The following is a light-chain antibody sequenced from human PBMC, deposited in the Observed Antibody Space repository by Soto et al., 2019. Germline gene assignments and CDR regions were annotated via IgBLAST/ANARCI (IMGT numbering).Light chain of an antibody. CDR3: QQYGSSRT. V-gene: IGKV3-20*01. Sequence: EIVLTQSPATLSLSPGERATLSCRASQSVSRYLAWYQQKPGQAPRLLIYDASNRATGIPDRFSGSGSGTDFTLTISRLEPEDFAVYYCQQYGSSRTFGQGTKLEIK. J-gene: IGKJ2*01. CDR1: QSVSRY. CDR2: DAS.